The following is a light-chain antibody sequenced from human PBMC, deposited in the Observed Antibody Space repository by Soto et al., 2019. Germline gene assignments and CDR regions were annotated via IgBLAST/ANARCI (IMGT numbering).Light chain of an antibody. CDR2: KAS. V-gene: IGKV1-5*03. J-gene: IGKJ4*01. Sequence: DIQMTQSPSTLSASVGDRVTITCRASQSISSWLAWYQQKPGKAPKLLISKASSLESGVPSRFSGSGSGTEFTLTISSLQPDDFATYYCQQYYSYSLTFGGGTKVEIK. CDR3: QQYYSYSLT. CDR1: QSISSW.